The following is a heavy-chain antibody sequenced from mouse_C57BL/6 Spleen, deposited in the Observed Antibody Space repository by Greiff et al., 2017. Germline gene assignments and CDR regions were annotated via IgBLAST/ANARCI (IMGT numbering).Heavy chain of an antibody. CDR1: GYSITSGYY. J-gene: IGHJ4*01. Sequence: EVKLMESGPGLVKPSQSLSLTCSVTGYSITSGYYWNWIRQFPGNKLEWMGYISYDGSNNYNPSLKNRISITRDTSKNQFFLKLNSVTTEDTATYYCARDAGYPYAMDYWGQGTSVTVSS. CDR2: ISYDGSN. CDR3: ARDAGYPYAMDY. V-gene: IGHV3-6*01. D-gene: IGHD2-2*01.